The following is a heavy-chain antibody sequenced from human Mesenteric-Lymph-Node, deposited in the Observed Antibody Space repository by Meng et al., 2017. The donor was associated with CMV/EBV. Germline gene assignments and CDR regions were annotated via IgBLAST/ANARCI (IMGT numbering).Heavy chain of an antibody. CDR3: GRGLLDVY. CDR1: GGSFSGYY. Sequence: TLAPTCAVYGGSFSGYYWTCIRQPPGKGREWIGEINHSGSTNYSTSLKSRVTISVDTSKNQFSLNLSSVTAADTAVYYCGRGLLDVYWGQGTLVTVSS. V-gene: IGHV4-34*01. J-gene: IGHJ4*02. CDR2: INHSGST.